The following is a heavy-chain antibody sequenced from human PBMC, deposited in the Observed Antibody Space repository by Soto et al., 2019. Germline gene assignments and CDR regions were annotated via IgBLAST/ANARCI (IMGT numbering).Heavy chain of an antibody. J-gene: IGHJ6*02. CDR2: ISGSGGSK. CDR1: GFTFSSYA. Sequence: PGGSLRLSCAASGFTFSSYAMSWVRQAPGKGLEWVSAISGSGGSKYYADSVKGRFTISRDNSKNTLYLQMNSLRAEDTAVYYCARDYGSGSHYYYYGMDVWGQGTTVTVSS. CDR3: ARDYGSGSHYYYYGMDV. V-gene: IGHV3-23*01. D-gene: IGHD3-10*01.